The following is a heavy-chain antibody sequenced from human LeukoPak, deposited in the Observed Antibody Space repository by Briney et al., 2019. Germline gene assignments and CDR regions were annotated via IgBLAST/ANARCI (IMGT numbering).Heavy chain of an antibody. D-gene: IGHD1-26*01. J-gene: IGHJ4*02. CDR1: GGSISSSSYY. CDR2: IYYSGST. CDR3: AKSGGYGLIDY. V-gene: IGHV4-39*01. Sequence: SETLSLTCTVSGGSISSSSYYWGWIRQPPGKGLEWIGSIYYSGSTYYNASLKSRVTISIDTSKNQFSLRLSSVTAADTAVYYCAKSGGYGLIDYWGQGTLVTVSS.